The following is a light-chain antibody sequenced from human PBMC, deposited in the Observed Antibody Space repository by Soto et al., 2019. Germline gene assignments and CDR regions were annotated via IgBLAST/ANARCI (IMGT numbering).Light chain of an antibody. V-gene: IGKV4-1*01. Sequence: DIVMTQSPDSLAMSLGERATINCKSSQSVLYSSNNKNYLAWYQQKPGQPPKLLIYWASTQEFGVPDRFSGGGSGTDFTLTISSLQAEDVAVYYCQQYYSTPRTFGGGTKVEIK. CDR1: QSVLYSSNNKNY. J-gene: IGKJ4*01. CDR2: WAS. CDR3: QQYYSTPRT.